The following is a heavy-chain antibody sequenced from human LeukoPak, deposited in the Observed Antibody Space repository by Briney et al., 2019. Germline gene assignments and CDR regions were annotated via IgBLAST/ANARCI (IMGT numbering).Heavy chain of an antibody. J-gene: IGHJ4*02. D-gene: IGHD3-22*01. V-gene: IGHV3-30*18. Sequence: PGGSLRLSCAASGFTLRSYGMHWVRQAPGKGLEWVAVIPYDGSYQYYGDSVKGRFSISRDNSKNTLYLQMNSLRPEDTGVYYCAKDHYDSSGYYFGVDNWGQGTLVTVSS. CDR1: GFTLRSYG. CDR2: IPYDGSYQ. CDR3: AKDHYDSSGYYFGVDN.